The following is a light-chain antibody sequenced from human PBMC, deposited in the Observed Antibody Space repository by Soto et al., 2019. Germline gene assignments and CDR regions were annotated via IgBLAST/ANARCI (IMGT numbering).Light chain of an antibody. V-gene: IGKV3-15*01. CDR3: QQYSKWPPLT. J-gene: IGKJ4*01. Sequence: EIMMTQSPATLSVSPGERATLSCWASQSVGSSLAWYQQKPGQAPRLLMYGASTRATATPARFSGSGSGTEFTLTISSLQSEDFGVYYCQQYSKWPPLTFGGWTKVEIK. CDR2: GAS. CDR1: QSVGSS.